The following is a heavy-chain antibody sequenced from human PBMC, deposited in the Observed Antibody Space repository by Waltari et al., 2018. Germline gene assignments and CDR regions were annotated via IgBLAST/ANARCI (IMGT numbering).Heavy chain of an antibody. J-gene: IGHJ4*02. CDR3: ARDLRYCSSTSCFSFDY. CDR1: GFTFSSYW. Sequence: EVQLVESGGGLVQPGGSLRLSCAASGFTFSSYWMSWVRQAPGQGLEWVANIKQDGSEKYYVDSVKGRFTISRDNAKNSLYLQMNSLRAEDTAVYYCARDLRYCSSTSCFSFDYWGQGTLVTVSS. CDR2: IKQDGSEK. V-gene: IGHV3-7*01. D-gene: IGHD2-2*01.